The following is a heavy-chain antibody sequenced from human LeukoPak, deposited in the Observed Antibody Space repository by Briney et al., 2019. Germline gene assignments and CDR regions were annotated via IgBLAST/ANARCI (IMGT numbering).Heavy chain of an antibody. D-gene: IGHD6-19*01. V-gene: IGHV3-53*01. CDR3: TSGQMFTSGGFDD. CDR1: GFSFSDKY. Sequence: GGSLRLSCAASGFSFSDKYMGWVRQAPGKGLEWVSVIYTAGDTFYPDSVRGRFSISRDTSRNMVNLQMNSLRAEDTALYYCTSGQMFTSGGFDDWGRGTLVTVPS. CDR2: IYTAGDT. J-gene: IGHJ4*02.